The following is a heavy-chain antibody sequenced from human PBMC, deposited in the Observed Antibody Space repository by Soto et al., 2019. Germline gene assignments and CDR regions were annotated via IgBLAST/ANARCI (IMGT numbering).Heavy chain of an antibody. V-gene: IGHV3-21*01. J-gene: IGHJ6*02. CDR2: ISSSSSYI. D-gene: IGHD4-4*01. Sequence: GGSLRLSCAASGFTFSSYSMNWVRQAPGKGLEWVSSISSSSSYIYYADSVKGRFTISRDNAKNSLYLQMNSLRAEDTAVYYCARPIYSNYGMDYYYYGMDVWGQGTTVTVSS. CDR3: ARPIYSNYGMDYYYYGMDV. CDR1: GFTFSSYS.